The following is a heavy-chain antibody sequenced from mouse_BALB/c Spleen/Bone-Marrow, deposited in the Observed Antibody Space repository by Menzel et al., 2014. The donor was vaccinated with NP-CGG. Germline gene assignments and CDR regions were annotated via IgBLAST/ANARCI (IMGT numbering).Heavy chain of an antibody. CDR2: ISGGGSYT. J-gene: IGHJ3*01. CDR3: ARHAYYNKKEIKFVY. V-gene: IGHV5-9-2*01. D-gene: IGHD2-5*01. Sequence: EVQLVESGGGLVKSGGSLKLSCAASGFSFXSYGMSWVRQTPEKRLEWVATISGGGSYTFYPDSMKGRFNIAGDNAKNKMYKQLSDLRTEDTTVYYCARHAYYNKKEIKFVYWGQEALVTVSA. CDR1: GFSFXSYG.